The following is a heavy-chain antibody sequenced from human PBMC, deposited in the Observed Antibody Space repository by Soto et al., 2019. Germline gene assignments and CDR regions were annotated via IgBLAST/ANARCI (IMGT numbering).Heavy chain of an antibody. CDR1: GDSISSPY. J-gene: IGHJ4*02. D-gene: IGHD4-17*01. CDR3: ARSRGVTNTRRPYYFTP. CDR2: IYHTGIT. V-gene: IGHV4-59*11. Sequence: KSSETLSLTCTVSGDSISSPYWSWIRQPPGKGLECIGYIYHTGITNYNPSLKSRVTVSLDTSKNQFSLKLSSVAAADTAVYYCARSRGVTNTRRPYYFTPGGREPWSPSPQ.